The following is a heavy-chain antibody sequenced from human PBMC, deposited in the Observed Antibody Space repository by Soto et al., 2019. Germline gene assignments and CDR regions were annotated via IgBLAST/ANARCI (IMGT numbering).Heavy chain of an antibody. CDR2: ISYDGTNK. CDR3: ARDLITIFGVTIGGAFDI. CDR1: GFTFSNYG. Sequence: GGSLRLSCAASGFTFSNYGMHWVRQAPGKGLEWVATISYDGTNKYADSVKGRLTISRDNSENTMYLRLNSLRAEDTAVYYCARDLITIFGVTIGGAFDIWGQGTMVTVSS. V-gene: IGHV3-30*03. D-gene: IGHD3-3*01. J-gene: IGHJ3*02.